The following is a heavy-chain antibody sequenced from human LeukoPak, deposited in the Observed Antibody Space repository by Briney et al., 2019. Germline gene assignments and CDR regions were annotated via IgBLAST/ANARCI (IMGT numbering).Heavy chain of an antibody. CDR1: GFTVSSNY. CDR2: IYSGGST. V-gene: IGHV3-66*02. Sequence: GGSLRLSCAASGFTVSSNYMSWVRQAPGKGLEWVSVIYSGGSTYYADSVKGRFTISRDNSKNTRYLQMNSLRAEDTAVYYCARAVTMIEVPQYYFDYWGQGTLVTVSS. D-gene: IGHD3-22*01. CDR3: ARAVTMIEVPQYYFDY. J-gene: IGHJ4*02.